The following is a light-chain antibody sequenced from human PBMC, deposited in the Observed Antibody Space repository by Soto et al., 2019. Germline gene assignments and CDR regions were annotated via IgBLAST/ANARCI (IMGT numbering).Light chain of an antibody. CDR3: QQYNSYFFS. Sequence: DIQMIQSPSTLSASVGDRVTITCRASQRVSSWLAWYQQKPGRAPNLLIYKASSLQSGVPSRFSGSGSGTEFTLTISSLQPDDSATYYCQQYNSYFFSFGPGTKVEIK. CDR2: KAS. CDR1: QRVSSW. J-gene: IGKJ3*01. V-gene: IGKV1-5*03.